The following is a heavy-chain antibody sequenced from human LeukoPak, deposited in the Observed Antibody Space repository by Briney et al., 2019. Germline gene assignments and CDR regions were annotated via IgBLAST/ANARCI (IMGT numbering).Heavy chain of an antibody. D-gene: IGHD1-20*01. J-gene: IGHJ4*02. Sequence: PGGSLRLSCAASGFIFSSYSMNWVRQAPGKGLEWVSYISHTNDIYYADSVRGRFTISRDKAKNSLYLQMYSLRDEDTAVYYCARDYNWGFDYWGQGTLVAVSS. CDR2: ISHTNDI. CDR3: ARDYNWGFDY. CDR1: GFIFSSYS. V-gene: IGHV3-48*02.